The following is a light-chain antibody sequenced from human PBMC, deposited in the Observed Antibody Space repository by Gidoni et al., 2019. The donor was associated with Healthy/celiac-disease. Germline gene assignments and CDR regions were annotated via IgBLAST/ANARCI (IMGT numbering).Light chain of an antibody. Sequence: EIVLTQSPATLSLSPGERATLSCRASQSVSSYLAWYQQKPGQAPRLLIYDASNRATGIPARFSGSGSGTDFTLTISRLEHEDFAVYHCQQRSNWPPLTFGQGTKLEIK. J-gene: IGKJ2*01. CDR2: DAS. CDR3: QQRSNWPPLT. V-gene: IGKV3-11*01. CDR1: QSVSSY.